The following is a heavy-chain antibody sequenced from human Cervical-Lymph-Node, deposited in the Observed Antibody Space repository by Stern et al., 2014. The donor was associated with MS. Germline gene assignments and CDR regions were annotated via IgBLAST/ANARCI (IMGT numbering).Heavy chain of an antibody. J-gene: IGHJ2*01. V-gene: IGHV5-51*01. CDR2: IHPGDSDA. CDR1: GYSFTNYW. Sequence: VQLVQSGAVVKEPGEFLKISCQTSGYSFTNYWIGWVRQMPGQGLEWMGIIHPGDSDAKCSSSFLVQVTISADKSTNTAYVQWSSLKAADTATYYCARRAGYCSRTICYAYWYFDLWGRGTLVTVSS. CDR3: ARRAGYCSRTICYAYWYFDL. D-gene: IGHD2-2*01.